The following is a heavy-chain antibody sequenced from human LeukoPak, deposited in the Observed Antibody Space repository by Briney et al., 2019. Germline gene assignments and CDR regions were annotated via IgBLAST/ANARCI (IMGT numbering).Heavy chain of an antibody. V-gene: IGHV3-23*01. J-gene: IGHJ4*02. CDR1: GFTFSSYA. Sequence: GGSLRLSCAASGFTFSSYAMSWVRQAPGKGLEWVSAISGSGGSTYYADSVKGRFTISRDNSKNTLCLQMNSLRAEDTAVYYCAKDPGSGWSKYYFDYWGQGTLVTVSS. D-gene: IGHD6-19*01. CDR2: ISGSGGST. CDR3: AKDPGSGWSKYYFDY.